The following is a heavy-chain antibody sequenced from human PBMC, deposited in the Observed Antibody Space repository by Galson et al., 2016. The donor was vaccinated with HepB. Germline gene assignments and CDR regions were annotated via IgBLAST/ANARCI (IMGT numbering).Heavy chain of an antibody. CDR1: GYTFTSYG. CDR3: ARATFVLMMYANGRDYYGMDV. V-gene: IGHV1-18*01. J-gene: IGHJ6*02. Sequence: SVKVSCKASGYTFTSYGISWVRQAPGQGLEWMGWISAYNGNTNYAQKPQGRVTMTTDTSTSTAYMELRSLRSDDTAVYYCARATFVLMMYANGRDYYGMDVWGQGTTVTVSS. D-gene: IGHD2-8*01. CDR2: ISAYNGNT.